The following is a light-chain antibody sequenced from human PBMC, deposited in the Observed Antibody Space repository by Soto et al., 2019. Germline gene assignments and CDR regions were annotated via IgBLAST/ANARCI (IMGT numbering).Light chain of an antibody. J-gene: IGKJ4*01. CDR2: DAS. CDR1: QSVSGY. Sequence: EIVLTQSPAALSLSPGERATLSCRASQSVSGYLAWYQQKPGQAPRLLIYDASNRATGIPARFSGSGSGTDFTLTISSLEPEDFAVYYCQQYNIWPPALTFGGGTKVDI. V-gene: IGKV3-11*01. CDR3: QQYNIWPPALT.